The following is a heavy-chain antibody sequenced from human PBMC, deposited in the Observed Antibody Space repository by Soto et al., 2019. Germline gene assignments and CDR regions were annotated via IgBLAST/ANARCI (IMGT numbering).Heavy chain of an antibody. CDR1: GFTFSSYG. CDR2: ISGSGGST. J-gene: IGHJ4*02. Sequence: GGSLRLSCAASGFTFSSYGMHWVRQAPGKGLEWVSAISGSGGSTYYADSVKGRFTISRDNSKNTLYLQMNSLRAEDTAVYYCGFFGVTMLPFDYWGQGTLVTVSS. V-gene: IGHV3-23*01. D-gene: IGHD3-3*01. CDR3: GFFGVTMLPFDY.